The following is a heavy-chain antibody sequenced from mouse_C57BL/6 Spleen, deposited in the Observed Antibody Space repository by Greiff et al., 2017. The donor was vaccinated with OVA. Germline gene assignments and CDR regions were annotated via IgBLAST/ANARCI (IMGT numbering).Heavy chain of an antibody. J-gene: IGHJ2*01. Sequence: EVQVVESGGGLVKPGGSLKLSCAASGFTFSSYTMSWVRQTPEKRLEWVATISGGGGNTYYPDSVKGRVTISRDNAKNTLYLQMSSLRSEDTALYYCAREYYGSLDYWGQGTTLTVSS. V-gene: IGHV5-9*01. CDR1: GFTFSSYT. CDR3: AREYYGSLDY. CDR2: ISGGGGNT. D-gene: IGHD1-1*01.